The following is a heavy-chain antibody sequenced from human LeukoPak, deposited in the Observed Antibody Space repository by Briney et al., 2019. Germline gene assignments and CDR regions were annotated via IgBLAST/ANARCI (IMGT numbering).Heavy chain of an antibody. J-gene: IGHJ4*02. CDR1: GLTFSNSA. Sequence: GGSLRLSCVASGLTFSNSAMTWVRQAPGKGLEWVSAISGSGGSTYYADSVKGRFTISRDNSKNMVYLQVISLTAEDTAVYYCAKDDAWLRFGEWSQGTLVTVSA. CDR2: ISGSGGST. V-gene: IGHV3-23*01. CDR3: AKDDAWLRFGE. D-gene: IGHD3-10*01.